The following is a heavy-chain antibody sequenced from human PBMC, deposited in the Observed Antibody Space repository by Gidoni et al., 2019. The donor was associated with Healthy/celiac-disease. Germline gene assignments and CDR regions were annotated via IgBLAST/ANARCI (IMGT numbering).Heavy chain of an antibody. V-gene: IGHV4-59*08. CDR2: IYYSWST. Sequence: QVQLQESGPGLVKPSETLSLTCTVSGGSISRYYWSWIRQPPGKGLEWIGYIYYSWSTNYNPSLKSRVTISVDTSKNQFSLKRSSVTAADTAVYYCARHRYYYDSSGYFSVFDYWGQGTLVTVSS. D-gene: IGHD3-22*01. J-gene: IGHJ4*02. CDR3: ARHRYYYDSSGYFSVFDY. CDR1: GGSISRYY.